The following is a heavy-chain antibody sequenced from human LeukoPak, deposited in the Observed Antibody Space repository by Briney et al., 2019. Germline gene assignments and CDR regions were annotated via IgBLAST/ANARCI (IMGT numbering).Heavy chain of an antibody. CDR1: GFTFSSYA. CDR3: ARHPRSGYNYGFDGFDI. V-gene: IGHV4-39*01. Sequence: GSLRLSCAASGFTFSSYAMSWVRQAPGKGLEWLGSISYSGSTYYNPSLKSRVTISVDTSKNQFSLNLISVTAADTALYYCARHPRSGYNYGFDGFDIWGQGTMVTVSS. J-gene: IGHJ3*02. CDR2: ISYSGST. D-gene: IGHD5-18*01.